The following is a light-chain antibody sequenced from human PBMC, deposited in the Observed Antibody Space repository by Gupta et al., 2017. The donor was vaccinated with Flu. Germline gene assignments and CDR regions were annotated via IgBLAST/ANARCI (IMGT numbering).Light chain of an antibody. CDR3: QQYNNWLYS. V-gene: IGKV3-15*01. CDR2: GAS. CDR1: QSVSSN. J-gene: IGKJ2*03. Sequence: EILMTQSPATLSVSPGERATLSCRASQSVSSNLAWYQQKPGQAPRLLIYGASPRATGIPARFSGSGSGTEFTLTISSLQSEDFAVYYCQQYNNWLYSFGQGTKLEIK.